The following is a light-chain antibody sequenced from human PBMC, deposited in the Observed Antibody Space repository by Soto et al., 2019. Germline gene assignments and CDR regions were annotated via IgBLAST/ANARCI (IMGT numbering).Light chain of an antibody. V-gene: IGKV3-20*01. CDR1: QSVSSSY. Sequence: EIVLTQSPGTLSLSPGERATLSCRASQSVSSSYLAWYQQKPGQAPRLLIYDTSSRAADIPDRFSGSGSGTDFTLTISRLEPEDFAVYYCQQYGSSITFGQGTRLEI. J-gene: IGKJ5*01. CDR3: QQYGSSIT. CDR2: DTS.